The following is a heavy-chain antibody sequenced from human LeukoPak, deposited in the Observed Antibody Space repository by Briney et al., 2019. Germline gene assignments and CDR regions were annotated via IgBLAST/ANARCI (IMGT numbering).Heavy chain of an antibody. CDR2: IYYSGST. CDR1: GGSISSSSYY. Sequence: SETLSLTCTVSGGSISSSSYYWGWIRQPPGKGLEWIGSIYYSGSTYYNPSLKSRVTISVDTSKSQFSLKLSSVTAADTAVYYCARDRRWGGAFDIWGQGTMVTVSS. D-gene: IGHD3-16*01. CDR3: ARDRRWGGAFDI. J-gene: IGHJ3*02. V-gene: IGHV4-39*07.